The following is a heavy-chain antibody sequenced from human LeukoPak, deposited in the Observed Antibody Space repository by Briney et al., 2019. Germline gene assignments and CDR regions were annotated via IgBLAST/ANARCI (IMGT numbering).Heavy chain of an antibody. Sequence: GGSLRLSCAASGFTFDDYAMHWVRQAPGKGLEWVSGISWNSGSIGYADSVKGRFTISRDNAKNSLYLQMNSLRAEDTALYYCAKVTGSGSSSFDYWGQGTLVTVSS. CDR3: AKVTGSGSSSFDY. CDR1: GFTFDDYA. V-gene: IGHV3-9*01. D-gene: IGHD3-10*01. CDR2: ISWNSGSI. J-gene: IGHJ4*02.